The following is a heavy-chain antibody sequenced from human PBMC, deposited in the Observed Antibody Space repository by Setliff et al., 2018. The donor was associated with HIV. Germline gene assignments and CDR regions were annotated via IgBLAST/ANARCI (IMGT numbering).Heavy chain of an antibody. J-gene: IGHJ4*02. CDR1: GGSFSDNY. D-gene: IGHD1-26*01. Sequence: PSETLSLTCAVYGGSFSDNYWSWIRQSPGKGLEWIGEINHSGRTKYSPSLRSRVSISVDTSKNQFSLKLSSVTAADTAVYYCARAYSGSFDYWGQGTLVTVSS. CDR3: ARAYSGSFDY. CDR2: INHSGRT. V-gene: IGHV4-34*01.